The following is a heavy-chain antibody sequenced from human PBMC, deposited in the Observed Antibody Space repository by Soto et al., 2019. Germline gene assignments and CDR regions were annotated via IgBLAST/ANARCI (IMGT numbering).Heavy chain of an antibody. D-gene: IGHD4-17*01. CDR1: GGSISSYY. Sequence: PSETLSLTCTVSGGSISSYYWSWIRQPPGKGLEWIGYIYYSGSTNYNPSLKSRVTISVDTSKNQFSLKLSSVTAADTAVYYCARDNYGSGWFDPWGQGTLVTVSS. J-gene: IGHJ5*02. CDR2: IYYSGST. V-gene: IGHV4-59*12. CDR3: ARDNYGSGWFDP.